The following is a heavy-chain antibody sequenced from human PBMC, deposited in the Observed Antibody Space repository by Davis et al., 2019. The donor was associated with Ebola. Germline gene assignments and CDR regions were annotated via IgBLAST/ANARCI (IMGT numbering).Heavy chain of an antibody. D-gene: IGHD2-8*01. Sequence: PGGSLRLSCAASGFTFSVYWMIWIRQAPGKGPEWLANIQQDGSEKFYVDSVKGRFTISRDNAKNSLYLQMNSLRPEDTAVYYCVKEAVNNGYFDSWGQGTLITVSS. CDR2: IQQDGSEK. CDR1: GFTFSVYW. J-gene: IGHJ4*02. V-gene: IGHV3-7*01. CDR3: VKEAVNNGYFDS.